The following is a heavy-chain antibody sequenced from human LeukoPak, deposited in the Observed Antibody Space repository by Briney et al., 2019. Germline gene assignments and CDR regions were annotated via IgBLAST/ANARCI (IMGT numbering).Heavy chain of an antibody. J-gene: IGHJ4*02. CDR1: GGTFSSYA. CDR2: IIPIFGTA. V-gene: IGHV1-69*13. D-gene: IGHD3-3*01. Sequence: SVKVSCKASGGTFSSYAISWVRQAPGQGLEWMGGIIPIFGTANYAQKFQGRVTITADESTSTAYMELSSLRSEDTAVYYCARSPTNTYDFWSGANFDYWGQGALVTVSS. CDR3: ARSPTNTYDFWSGANFDY.